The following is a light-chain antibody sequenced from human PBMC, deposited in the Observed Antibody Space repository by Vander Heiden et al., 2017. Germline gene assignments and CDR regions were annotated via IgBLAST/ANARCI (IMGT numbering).Light chain of an antibody. Sequence: THSALSLPVTPGEPASISCRSSQSLLHSNGYNYLDWYLQKPGQSPQLLIYLGSNRASGVPDRFSGSGSGTDFTLKISRVEAEDVGVYYCMQALQTPYTFGQGTKLEIK. J-gene: IGKJ2*01. CDR2: LGS. CDR3: MQALQTPYT. V-gene: IGKV2-28*01. CDR1: QSLLHSNGYNY.